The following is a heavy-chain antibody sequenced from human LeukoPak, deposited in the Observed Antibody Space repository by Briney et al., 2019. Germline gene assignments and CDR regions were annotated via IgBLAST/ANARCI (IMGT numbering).Heavy chain of an antibody. CDR1: GGSSSSNY. V-gene: IGHV4-39*07. CDR3: AGERYYYDSSGYNYYFDY. D-gene: IGHD3-22*01. J-gene: IGHJ4*02. CDR2: IYYSGST. Sequence: SETLSLTCTVSGGSSSSNYWSWIRQPPGKGLEWIGSIYYSGSTYYNPSLKSRATISVDTSKNQFSLKLSSVTAADTAVYYCAGERYYYDSSGYNYYFDYWGQGTLVTVSS.